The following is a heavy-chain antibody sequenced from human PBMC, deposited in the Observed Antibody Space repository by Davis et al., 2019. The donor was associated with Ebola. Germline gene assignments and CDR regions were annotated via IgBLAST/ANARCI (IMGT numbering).Heavy chain of an antibody. V-gene: IGHV4-34*01. J-gene: IGHJ6*02. D-gene: IGHD4-17*01. Sequence: GSLRLSCAVYGGSFSGYYWSWIRQPPGKGLEWIGEINHSGSTNYNPSLKSRVTISVDTSKNQFSLKLSSVTAADTAVYYCARGTTVIYYYYYGMDVWGQGTTVTVSS. CDR3: ARGTTVIYYYYYGMDV. CDR1: GGSFSGYY. CDR2: INHSGST.